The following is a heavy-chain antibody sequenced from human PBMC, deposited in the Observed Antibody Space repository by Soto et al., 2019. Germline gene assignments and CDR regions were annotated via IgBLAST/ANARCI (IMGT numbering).Heavy chain of an antibody. D-gene: IGHD3-22*01. V-gene: IGHV3-48*03. Sequence: GSLRLSCAASGFTFSSYEMNWVRQAPGKGLEWVSYISSSGSTIYYADSVKGRFTISRDNAKNSLYLQMNSLRAEDTAVYYCARDPLGYYDSSGYLDYWGQGTLVTVSS. CDR3: ARDPLGYYDSSGYLDY. CDR2: ISSSGSTI. J-gene: IGHJ4*02. CDR1: GFTFSSYE.